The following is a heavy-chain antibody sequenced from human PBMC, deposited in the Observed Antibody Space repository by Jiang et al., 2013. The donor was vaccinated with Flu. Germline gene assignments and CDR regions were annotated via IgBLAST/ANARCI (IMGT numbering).Heavy chain of an antibody. Sequence: GSGLVKPSETLSLTCTVSGGSISSSSYYWGWIRQPPGKGLEWIGSIYYSGSTYYNPSLKSRVTISVDTSKNQFSLKLSSVTAADTAVYYCARHVGIYCSSTSCYPLYYFDYWGQGTLVTVSS. CDR3: ARHVGIYCSSTSCYPLYYFDY. V-gene: IGHV4-39*01. D-gene: IGHD2-2*01. CDR2: IYYSGST. J-gene: IGHJ4*02. CDR1: GGSISSSSYY.